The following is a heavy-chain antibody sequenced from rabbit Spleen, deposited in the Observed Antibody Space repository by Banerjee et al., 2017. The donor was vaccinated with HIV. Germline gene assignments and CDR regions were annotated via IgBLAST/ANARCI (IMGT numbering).Heavy chain of an antibody. CDR1: GIRFSNYG. D-gene: IGHD6-1*01. J-gene: IGHJ6*01. CDR2: IYPDYNTT. Sequence: QLEESGGGLVQPGESLKLSCIVYGIRFSNYGISWVRQAPGKGLEWIRYIYPDYNTTDYAKWVNGRFTISLDNAQNTVFLQMTSLTVADTATYFCGRRTGEPGYGYGYGSDLWGPGTLVTVS. CDR3: GRRTGEPGYGYGYGSDL. V-gene: IGHV1S7*01.